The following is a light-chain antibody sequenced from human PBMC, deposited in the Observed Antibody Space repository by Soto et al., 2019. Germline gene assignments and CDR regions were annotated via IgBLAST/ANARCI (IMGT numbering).Light chain of an antibody. Sequence: QSVLTQPPSASGTPGQRVTISCSGSSSNIGSNTVNWYQQLPGTAPKLLIYSNSQRPSGVPDRFSGSKSGTLASLAISGLQSEDEADYYCAAWDDSLNGYVFGTGTKLTVL. CDR2: SNS. J-gene: IGLJ1*01. V-gene: IGLV1-44*01. CDR1: SSNIGSNT. CDR3: AAWDDSLNGYV.